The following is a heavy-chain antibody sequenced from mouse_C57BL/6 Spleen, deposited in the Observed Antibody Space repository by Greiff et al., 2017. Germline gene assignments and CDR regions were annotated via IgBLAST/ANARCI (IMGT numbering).Heavy chain of an antibody. CDR1: GYTFTSYW. CDR2: INPSNGGT. CDR3: ARVREYDYDGPWFAY. V-gene: IGHV1-53*01. Sequence: QVHVKQPGPELVKPGASVKLSCKASGYTFTSYWMHWVKQRPGQGLEWIGNINPSNGGTNYNEKFKSKATLTVDKSSSTAYMQLSCLTSEDSAVYYCARVREYDYDGPWFAYWGQGTLVTVSA. J-gene: IGHJ3*01. D-gene: IGHD2-4*01.